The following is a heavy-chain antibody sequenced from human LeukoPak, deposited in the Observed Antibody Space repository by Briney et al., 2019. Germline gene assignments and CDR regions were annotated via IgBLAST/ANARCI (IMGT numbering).Heavy chain of an antibody. D-gene: IGHD3-22*01. V-gene: IGHV4-34*01. CDR3: AKDSSGYLAF. CDR2: INHSGST. J-gene: IGHJ4*02. CDR1: GGSFSGYY. Sequence: SETLSLTCAVYGGSFSGYYWSWIRQPPGKGLEWIGEINHSGSTNYNPSLKSRVTISVDTSKNQFSLKLSSVTAADTAVYYCAKDSSGYLAFWGQGTLVTVSS.